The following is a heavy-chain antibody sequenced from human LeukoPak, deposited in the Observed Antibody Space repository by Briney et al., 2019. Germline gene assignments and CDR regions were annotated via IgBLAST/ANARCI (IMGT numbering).Heavy chain of an antibody. D-gene: IGHD1-26*01. Sequence: TGGSLRLSCAASGFTFSSYAMPGVRQAPGKGLEYVSAISSNGGSTYYANSVKGRFTISRDNSKNTLYLQMGSLRAEDMAVYYCARSGIVGATTSPLDYWGQGTLVTVSS. CDR1: GFTFSSYA. CDR3: ARSGIVGATTSPLDY. J-gene: IGHJ4*02. CDR2: ISSNGGST. V-gene: IGHV3-64*01.